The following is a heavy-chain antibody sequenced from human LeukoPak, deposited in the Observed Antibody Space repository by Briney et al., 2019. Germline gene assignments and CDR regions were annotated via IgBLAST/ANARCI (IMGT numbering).Heavy chain of an antibody. V-gene: IGHV1-69*05. J-gene: IGHJ4*02. Sequence: GSSVKVSCKAFGGSFGSEAISWVRQAPGQGLEWMGGIIPIFGTANYAQKFQGRVTITTDESTSTAYMEVSSLRSEDTAVYYCGRKAGDCGGGSCYSIDYWGQGTLVTVSS. CDR3: GRKAGDCGGGSCYSIDY. CDR2: IIPIFGTA. CDR1: GGSFGSEA. D-gene: IGHD2-15*01.